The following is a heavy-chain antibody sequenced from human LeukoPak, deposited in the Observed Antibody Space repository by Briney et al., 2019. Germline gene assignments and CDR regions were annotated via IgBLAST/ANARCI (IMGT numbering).Heavy chain of an antibody. Sequence: PGGSLRLSCAASGFTFSSYAMSWVRKAPGKGLEWVSAISGSGGSTYYADSVKGRFTISRDNSKNTLYLQMNSLRAEDTAVYYCAKVGYYDSSGYFDYWGQGTLVTVSS. J-gene: IGHJ4*02. CDR2: ISGSGGST. D-gene: IGHD3-22*01. CDR3: AKVGYYDSSGYFDY. V-gene: IGHV3-23*01. CDR1: GFTFSSYA.